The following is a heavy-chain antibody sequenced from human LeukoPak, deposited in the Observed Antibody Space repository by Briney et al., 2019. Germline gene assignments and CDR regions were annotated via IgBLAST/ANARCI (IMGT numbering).Heavy chain of an antibody. CDR3: ARRYCSDGHCFYDY. J-gene: IGHJ4*02. CDR1: GYTFTMYA. CDR2: AYT. D-gene: IGHD2-15*01. V-gene: IGHV1-18*01. Sequence: ASVKVSCKSSGYTFTMYAITWVQQAPGQGLEWMGWAYTNYAHKVRGRVTMTTDTSTSTAYMELRSLKSDDTAVYYCARRYCSDGHCFYDYWGQGTLVTVSS.